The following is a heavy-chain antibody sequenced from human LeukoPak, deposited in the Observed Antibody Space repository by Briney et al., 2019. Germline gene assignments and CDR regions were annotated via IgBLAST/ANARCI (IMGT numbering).Heavy chain of an antibody. V-gene: IGHV3-48*04. D-gene: IGHD2-21*02. Sequence: PSETLSLTCAVSGGSISSKSWWNWVRQAPGKGLEWISYISSSSSTMYYADSVKGRFTISRDNAKNSLYLQMNSLRVEDTAVYYCARGVVVTDSNWYFDLWGRGTLVTVSS. CDR3: ARGVVVTDSNWYFDL. J-gene: IGHJ2*01. CDR1: GGSISSKS. CDR2: ISSSSSTM.